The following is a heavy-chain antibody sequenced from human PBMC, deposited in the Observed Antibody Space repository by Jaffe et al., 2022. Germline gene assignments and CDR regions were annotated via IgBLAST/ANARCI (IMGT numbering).Heavy chain of an antibody. CDR1: GGSISSSSYY. CDR2: IYYSGST. J-gene: IGHJ4*02. V-gene: IGHV4-39*01. CDR3: ARLWAFGGVIAEYYFDY. D-gene: IGHD3-16*02. Sequence: QLQLQESGPGLVKPSETLSLTCTVSGGSISSSSYYWGWIRQPPGKGLEWIGSIYYSGSTYYNPSLKSRVTISVDTSKNQFSLKLSSVTAADTAVYYCARLWAFGGVIAEYYFDYWGQGTLVTVSS.